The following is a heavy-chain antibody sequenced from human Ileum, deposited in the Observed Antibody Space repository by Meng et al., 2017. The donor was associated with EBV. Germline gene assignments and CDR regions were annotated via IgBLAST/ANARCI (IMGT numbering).Heavy chain of an antibody. D-gene: IGHD3-16*02. Sequence: QLQLQEAGPGLVKPSETLSLTGSVSGASISSSLYYWGWIRQPPGKGLEWIGSIYYSGSTYYNPSLKSRVTISVDRSKNQFSLKLTSVTDADTALYYCVRDRSYDYVWGSYRYTLDFWGQGTLVTVSS. J-gene: IGHJ4*02. CDR3: VRDRSYDYVWGSYRYTLDF. V-gene: IGHV4-39*07. CDR1: GASISSSLYY. CDR2: IYYSGST.